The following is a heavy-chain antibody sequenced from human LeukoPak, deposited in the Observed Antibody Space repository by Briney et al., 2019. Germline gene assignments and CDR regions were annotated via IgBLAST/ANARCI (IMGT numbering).Heavy chain of an antibody. J-gene: IGHJ4*02. D-gene: IGHD6-19*01. CDR3: ATQKTSGWYFDN. Sequence: SETLSLTCTVSGGSISSGGYYWSWIRQPAGKGLEWIGRMYTSGNTNYNPSLKSRVTISVDMSKNQFSLKLNSVTAADTAVYYCATQKTSGWYFDNWGQGILVTVSS. CDR1: GGSISSGGYY. CDR2: MYTSGNT. V-gene: IGHV4-61*02.